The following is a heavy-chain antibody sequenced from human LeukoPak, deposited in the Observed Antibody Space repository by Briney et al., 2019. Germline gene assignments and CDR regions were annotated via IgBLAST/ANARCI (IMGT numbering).Heavy chain of an antibody. Sequence: GASVKVSCKASGYTFTGYYMHWVRLAPGQGLEWMGWINPNSGGTNYAQKFQGWVTMTRDTSISTAYMELSRLRSDDTAVYYCARETYGSGSYFDYWGQGTLVTVSS. D-gene: IGHD3-10*01. J-gene: IGHJ4*02. CDR3: ARETYGSGSYFDY. V-gene: IGHV1-2*04. CDR1: GYTFTGYY. CDR2: INPNSGGT.